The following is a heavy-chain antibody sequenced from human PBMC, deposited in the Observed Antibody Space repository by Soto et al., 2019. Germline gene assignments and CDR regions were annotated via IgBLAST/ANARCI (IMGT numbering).Heavy chain of an antibody. CDR1: GFTFSNAW. Sequence: EVQLVESGGGLVKPGGSLRLSGAASGFTFSNAWMNWVRQAPGKGLEWVGRIKSKTDGGTTDYAAPVKGRFTISRDDSKNTLYLQMNSLKTEDTAVYYCTRDDSSGWYEDFDYWGQGTLVTVSS. V-gene: IGHV3-15*07. J-gene: IGHJ4*02. D-gene: IGHD6-19*01. CDR3: TRDDSSGWYEDFDY. CDR2: IKSKTDGGTT.